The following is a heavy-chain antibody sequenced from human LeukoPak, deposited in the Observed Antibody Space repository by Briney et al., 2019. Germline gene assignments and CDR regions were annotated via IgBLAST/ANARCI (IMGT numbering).Heavy chain of an antibody. CDR1: GFNFSSCW. CDR3: AREVGIAAATDY. CDR2: INEDGSDK. D-gene: IGHD6-13*01. V-gene: IGHV3-7*01. J-gene: IGHJ4*02. Sequence: GGSLRLSCAASGFNFSSCWMTWVRQAPGKGLEWVANINEDGSDKNYVGSVQGRFTISRDNAKNSLYLQMNSLRAEDTAVYYCAREVGIAAATDYWGQGTLVTVSS.